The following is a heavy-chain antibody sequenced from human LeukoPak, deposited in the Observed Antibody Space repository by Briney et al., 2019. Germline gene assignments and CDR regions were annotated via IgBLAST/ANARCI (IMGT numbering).Heavy chain of an antibody. CDR1: GFSFSNYN. Sequence: PGGSLRLSCAASGFSFSNYNMHWVRQTPRKGLEWVSSISHSVTYMYYADSVKGRFTISRDNAKNSLFLQMNSLKVEDTGVYYCARVSARSYVSGILRGHYVDPWGQGTLVSVSS. CDR2: ISHSVTYM. CDR3: ARVSARSYVSGILRGHYVDP. J-gene: IGHJ5*02. V-gene: IGHV3-21*01. D-gene: IGHD1-26*01.